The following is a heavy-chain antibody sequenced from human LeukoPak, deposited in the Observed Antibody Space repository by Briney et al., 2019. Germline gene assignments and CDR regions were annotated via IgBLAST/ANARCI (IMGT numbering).Heavy chain of an antibody. J-gene: IGHJ4*02. V-gene: IGHV4-30-2*01. CDR2: IYHSGST. CDR3: ASYDILTGLDY. CDR1: GGSISSGGYS. D-gene: IGHD3-9*01. Sequence: NPSQTLSLTCAVSGGSISSGGYSWSWIRQPPGKGLEWIGYIYHSGSTYYNPSLKSRVTISVDRSKNRFSLKLSSVTAADTAVYYCASYDILTGLDYWGQGTLVTVSS.